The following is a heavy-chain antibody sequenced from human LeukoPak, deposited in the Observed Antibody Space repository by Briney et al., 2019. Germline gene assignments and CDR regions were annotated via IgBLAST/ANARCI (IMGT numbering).Heavy chain of an antibody. D-gene: IGHD5-18*01. CDR1: GFTFSSYA. Sequence: GGSLRLSCAASGFTFSSYAMSWVRQAPGRGLDWVSGISGSGSSTYYADSVKGRFTISRDNSKNTLNLQMNSLRAEDTAVYYCANHSDTAMVYAYWGQGTLVTVSS. CDR3: ANHSDTAMVYAY. CDR2: ISGSGSST. V-gene: IGHV3-23*01. J-gene: IGHJ4*02.